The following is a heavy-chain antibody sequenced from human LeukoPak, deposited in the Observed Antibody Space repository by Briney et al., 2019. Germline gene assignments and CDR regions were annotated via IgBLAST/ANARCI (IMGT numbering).Heavy chain of an antibody. CDR1: GASIIGSY. V-gene: IGHV4-4*09. CDR3: ARRRYYDSSGYNPTYYFDS. Sequence: SETLSLTCTVSGASIIGSYWSWIRQSPGKGPEWIGYILSSMDTDYNPSLKSRVTISVDMSKKQFSLRLTSVTAADSAVYYCARRRYYDSSGYNPTYYFDSWGQGILVTVSS. J-gene: IGHJ4*02. D-gene: IGHD3-22*01. CDR2: ILSSMDT.